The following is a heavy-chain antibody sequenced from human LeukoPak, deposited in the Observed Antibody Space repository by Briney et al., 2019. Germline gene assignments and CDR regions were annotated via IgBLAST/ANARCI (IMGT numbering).Heavy chain of an antibody. CDR1: GGSISSYY. J-gene: IGHJ4*02. D-gene: IGHD3-22*01. V-gene: IGHV4-59*01. Sequence: SETLSLTCTVSGGSISSYYWSWIRQPPGKGLEWIGHIYYSGSTNYNPSLKSRVTISVDTSKNQFSLKLSSVTAADTAVYYCARGWSSGYYPAPYYFDYWGQGTLVTVSS. CDR2: IYYSGST. CDR3: ARGWSSGYYPAPYYFDY.